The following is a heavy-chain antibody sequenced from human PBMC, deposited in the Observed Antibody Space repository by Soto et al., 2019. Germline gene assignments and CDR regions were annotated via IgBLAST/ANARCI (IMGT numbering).Heavy chain of an antibody. Sequence: SLRLSCAASGFTFSSYSMNWVRQAPGKGLEWVSYISSSSTIYYADSVKGRFTISRDNAKNSLYLQMNSLRDEDTAVYYCARGLAAADSGVWGQGTTVTVSS. V-gene: IGHV3-48*02. D-gene: IGHD6-13*01. J-gene: IGHJ6*02. CDR3: ARGLAAADSGV. CDR1: GFTFSSYS. CDR2: ISSSSTI.